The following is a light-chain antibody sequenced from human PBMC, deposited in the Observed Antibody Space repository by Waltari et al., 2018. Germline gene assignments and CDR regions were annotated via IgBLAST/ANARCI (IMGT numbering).Light chain of an antibody. CDR3: QQSYSTPLFT. CDR1: QSIRSY. CDR2: AAS. V-gene: IGKV1-39*01. J-gene: IGKJ3*01. Sequence: DIQMTQSPSSLSASVGDRVNITCRASQSIRSYLHWSQQKPGKAPKLLIYAASSLPSGVPARFSGSVSVKDFTLTISSLQPEDFATYYCQQSYSTPLFTFGPGTKVDIK.